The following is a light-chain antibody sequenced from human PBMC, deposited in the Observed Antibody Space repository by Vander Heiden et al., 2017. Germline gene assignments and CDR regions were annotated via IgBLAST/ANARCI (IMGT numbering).Light chain of an antibody. CDR3: QSYDSSLIDWV. V-gene: IGLV1-40*01. Sequence: QSVLPQPPSVSGAPGQRVTISCTGSSSNIGARYDVHWYQQVPGTAPKLLIYDNNNRPSGVPDRFSGSKSGNSASLAITGLQAEDEADYYCQSYDSSLIDWVFGGGTKLTVL. J-gene: IGLJ3*02. CDR1: SSNIGARYD. CDR2: DNN.